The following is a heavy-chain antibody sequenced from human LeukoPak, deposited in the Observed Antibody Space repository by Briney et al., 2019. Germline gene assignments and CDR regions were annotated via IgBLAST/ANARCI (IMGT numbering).Heavy chain of an antibody. Sequence: PGGSLRLSCAASGFTFSSYWMSWVRQAPGKGLEWVANIKQDGSEKYYVDSVKGRFTISKDNAKNSLYLQMNGLRAEDTAVYYCARDLSRSFSMIRGLIQHREFDFWGRGTLVTVSS. CDR1: GFTFSSYW. J-gene: IGHJ4*02. CDR2: IKQDGSEK. V-gene: IGHV3-7*01. D-gene: IGHD3-10*01. CDR3: ARDLSRSFSMIRGLIQHREFDF.